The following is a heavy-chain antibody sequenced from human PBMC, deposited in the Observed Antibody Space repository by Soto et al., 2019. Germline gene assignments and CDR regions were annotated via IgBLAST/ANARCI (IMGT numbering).Heavy chain of an antibody. D-gene: IGHD3-10*01. CDR2: IIPMYGPA. V-gene: IGHV1-69*01. CDR3: ARVTSMVRGVIDNWFDH. CDR1: GGTFSSYA. J-gene: IGHJ5*02. Sequence: QVPLVQSGAEVKKPGSSVTVSCKASGGTFSSYAIHWVRQAPGQGLEWMGGIIPMYGPAKYGQRFQGRVTITEDESPTTVNMQLTSLTSQDTAVYYCARVTSMVRGVIDNWFDHWGHGTLVTVSS.